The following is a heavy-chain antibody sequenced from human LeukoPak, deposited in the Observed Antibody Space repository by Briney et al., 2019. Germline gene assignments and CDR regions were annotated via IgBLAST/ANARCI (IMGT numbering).Heavy chain of an antibody. CDR2: IIPIFGTA. Sequence: GASVTVSCKAPGGSFGRYAISWVRQAPGQGLEWMGGIIPIFGTANYAQKFQGRVTITADESTSTAYMELSSLRSEDTAVYYCAREPSYGGNSGPYFQHWGQGTLVTVSS. D-gene: IGHD4-23*01. J-gene: IGHJ1*01. CDR3: AREPSYGGNSGPYFQH. CDR1: GGSFGRYA. V-gene: IGHV1-69*13.